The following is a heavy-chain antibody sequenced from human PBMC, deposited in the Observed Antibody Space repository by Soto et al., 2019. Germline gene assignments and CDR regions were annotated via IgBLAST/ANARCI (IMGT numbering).Heavy chain of an antibody. V-gene: IGHV3-21*01. D-gene: IGHD3-10*01. CDR2: ISSSSSNI. J-gene: IGHJ5*02. CDR1: GFTFSSYS. Sequence: LRLSCAASGFTFSSYSMNWVRQAPGKGLEWVSSISSSSSNIYYADSVKGRFTISRDNAKNTLYLQMNSLRAEDTAVYYCARDMVRGVIPENWFDPWGQGTLVTVSS. CDR3: ARDMVRGVIPENWFDP.